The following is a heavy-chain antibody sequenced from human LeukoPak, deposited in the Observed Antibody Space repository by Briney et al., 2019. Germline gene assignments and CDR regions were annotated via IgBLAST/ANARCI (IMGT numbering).Heavy chain of an antibody. J-gene: IGHJ6*02. V-gene: IGHV3-21*01. Sequence: GGSLRLSCAASGFTFSSYSMNWVRQAPGKGLEWVSSISSSSSYIYYADSAKGRFTISRDNAKNSLYLQMNSLRAEDTAVYYCARGGTTPRMDVWGQGTTVTVSS. CDR2: ISSSSSYI. D-gene: IGHD1-1*01. CDR1: GFTFSSYS. CDR3: ARGGTTPRMDV.